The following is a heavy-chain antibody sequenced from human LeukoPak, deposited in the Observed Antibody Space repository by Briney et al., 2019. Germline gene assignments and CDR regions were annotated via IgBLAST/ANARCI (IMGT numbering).Heavy chain of an antibody. J-gene: IGHJ4*02. CDR2: ISSSSSHI. D-gene: IGHD5-24*01. CDR3: ARDRAGYNWVDY. Sequence: GGSLRLSCVGSGFTFTRHSVNWVRQAPGKGLEWISYISSSSSHIYYSDSVKGRFIISRDNAKNSVYPQMNSLRAGDTAVYFCARDRAGYNWVDYWGQGTLVSVSS. V-gene: IGHV3-48*01. CDR1: GFTFTRHS.